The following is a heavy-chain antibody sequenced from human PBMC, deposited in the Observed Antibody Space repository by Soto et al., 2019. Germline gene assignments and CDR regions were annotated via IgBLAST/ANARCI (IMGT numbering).Heavy chain of an antibody. Sequence: GGSLRLSCAAPGFTVNSNYMSWVRQAPGKGLEWEAIIWNDGSTTYYADSVKGRFTISRDNSKNTVYLQMNSLRDEDTAVYYCARDGSHYDVDYWGQGTQVTVSS. CDR1: GFTVNSNY. CDR2: IWNDGSTT. CDR3: ARDGSHYDVDY. V-gene: IGHV3-33*08. D-gene: IGHD4-4*01. J-gene: IGHJ4*02.